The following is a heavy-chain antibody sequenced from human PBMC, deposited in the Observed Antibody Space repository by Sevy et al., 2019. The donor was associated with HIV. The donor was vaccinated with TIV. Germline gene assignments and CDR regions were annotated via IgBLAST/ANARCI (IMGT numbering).Heavy chain of an antibody. CDR3: AKLRSAFGPLDD. CDR2: ISYDGSKK. V-gene: IGHV3-30*18. D-gene: IGHD3-16*01. CDR1: GFTFSSHG. J-gene: IGHJ4*02. Sequence: GGSLRLSCAASGFTFSSHGMHWVRQAPGKGLEWGAFISYDGSKKYYTDSVKGRFTISRDNSKNTVYLQMNSLRAEDTAVYSCAKLRSAFGPLDDWGQGTLVTVSS.